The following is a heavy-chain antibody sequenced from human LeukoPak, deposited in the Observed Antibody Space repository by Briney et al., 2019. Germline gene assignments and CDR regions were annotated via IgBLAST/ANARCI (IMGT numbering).Heavy chain of an antibody. D-gene: IGHD3-9*01. CDR1: GFTFTDHY. V-gene: IGHV1-2*02. J-gene: IGHJ4*02. Sequence: ASVKVSCKASGFTFTDHYLHWVRQVPGQGLEWMGWINGKSGATFYAQKFQDRITVTRDASISTMYLELNRPTSDDTAVYYCVRDFDWGPDYWGQGTLVAVSS. CDR2: INGKSGAT. CDR3: VRDFDWGPDY.